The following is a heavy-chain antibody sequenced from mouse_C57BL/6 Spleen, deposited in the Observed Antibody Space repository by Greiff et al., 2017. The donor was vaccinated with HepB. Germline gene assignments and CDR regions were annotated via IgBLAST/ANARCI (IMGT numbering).Heavy chain of an antibody. Sequence: QVQLQQPGPELVKPGASVKISCKASGYAFSSSWMNWVKQRPGKGLEWIGRIYPGDGDTNYNGKFKGKATLTADKSSSTAYMQLSSLTSEDSAVYYCARGYYDGSSVYYAMDYWGQGTSVTVSS. V-gene: IGHV1-82*01. D-gene: IGHD1-1*01. J-gene: IGHJ4*01. CDR2: IYPGDGDT. CDR3: ARGYYDGSSVYYAMDY. CDR1: GYAFSSSW.